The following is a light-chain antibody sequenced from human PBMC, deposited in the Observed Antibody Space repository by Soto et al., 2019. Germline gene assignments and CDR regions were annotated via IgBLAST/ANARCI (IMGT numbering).Light chain of an antibody. Sequence: EIVMTQSPATLSVSPGERATLSCRASQSVSSNLAWYQQKPGQAPRLLIYGASTRATGIPARFSGSGPGTEFTLTISSLQSEDFAVYYCQLYNNWPLTFGPGTKVDIK. V-gene: IGKV3-15*01. CDR2: GAS. CDR3: QLYNNWPLT. CDR1: QSVSSN. J-gene: IGKJ3*01.